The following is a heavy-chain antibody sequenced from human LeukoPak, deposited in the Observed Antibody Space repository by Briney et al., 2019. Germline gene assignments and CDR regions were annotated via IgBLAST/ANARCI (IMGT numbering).Heavy chain of an antibody. CDR1: GFTFSNYW. V-gene: IGHV3-21*01. CDR3: ARDGGSYLDY. D-gene: IGHD1-26*01. J-gene: IGHJ4*02. CDR2: ITSSGTSSSRFI. Sequence: GGSLRLSCAASGFTFSNYWMSWVRQAPGKGLEWVSSITSSGTSSSRFIYYADSVRGRFTISRDNAKNSLYLQMNSLRAEDTAVYYCARDGGSYLDYWGQGTLVTVSS.